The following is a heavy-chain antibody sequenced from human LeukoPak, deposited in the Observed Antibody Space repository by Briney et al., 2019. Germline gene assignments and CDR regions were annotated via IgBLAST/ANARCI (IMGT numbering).Heavy chain of an antibody. CDR2: IYYSGST. CDR3: ARARYYDFWSGYDY. Sequence: PSETLSLTCTVSGGSISSSSYYWGWIRQPPGKGLEWIGSIYYSGSTYYNPSLKSRVTISVDTSKNQFSLKLSSMTAADTAVYYCARARYYDFWSGYDYWGQGTLVIVSS. J-gene: IGHJ4*02. V-gene: IGHV4-39*07. CDR1: GGSISSSSYY. D-gene: IGHD3-3*01.